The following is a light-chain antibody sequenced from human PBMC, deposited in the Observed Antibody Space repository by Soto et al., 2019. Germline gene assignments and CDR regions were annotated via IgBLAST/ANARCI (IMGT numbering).Light chain of an antibody. J-gene: IGKJ1*01. Sequence: EIVMTQSPATLSVSPGERATLSCMASQSVSSNLAWYQQKPGQAPRLLIYGASTRATGIPARFSGSGSGTEFTLTISSLQSEDFAVYYCQQYNNWPPVTVGQGTKGDI. CDR3: QQYNNWPPVT. CDR2: GAS. V-gene: IGKV3-15*01. CDR1: QSVSSN.